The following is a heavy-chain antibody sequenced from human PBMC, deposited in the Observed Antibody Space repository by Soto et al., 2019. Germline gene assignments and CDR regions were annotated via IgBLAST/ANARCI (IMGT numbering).Heavy chain of an antibody. Sequence: QLQLQESGPGLVKPSETLSLTCTVSGGSISSGTYFWGWVRQPPGKGLEWIGSMFYGGSTYYNPSLKSRVILSVDTSKTQFSLKLSSVTAADTAVYYCAAQIVVSGETPIATFDYWGQGILVSVSA. CDR1: GGSISSGTYF. CDR2: MFYGGST. V-gene: IGHV4-39*01. CDR3: AAQIVVSGETPIATFDY. D-gene: IGHD3-22*01. J-gene: IGHJ4*02.